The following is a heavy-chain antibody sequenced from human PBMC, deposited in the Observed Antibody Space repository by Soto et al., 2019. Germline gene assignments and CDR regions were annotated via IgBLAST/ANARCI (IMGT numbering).Heavy chain of an antibody. J-gene: IGHJ4*02. V-gene: IGHV1-69*04. Sequence: SVRVSCKASGGTFSSYTISWVRQAPGQGLEWMGRIIPILGIANYAQKFQGRVTITADKSTSTAYMELSSLRSEDTAVYYCGRDKDDNPYFDYWGQGTLVTASS. D-gene: IGHD1-1*01. CDR1: GGTFSSYT. CDR3: GRDKDDNPYFDY. CDR2: IIPILGIA.